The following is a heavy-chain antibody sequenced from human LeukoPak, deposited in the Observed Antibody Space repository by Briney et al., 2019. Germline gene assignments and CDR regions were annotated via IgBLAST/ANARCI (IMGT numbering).Heavy chain of an antibody. CDR2: ISSSSRTI. J-gene: IGHJ5*02. D-gene: IGHD3-3*01. CDR3: ARGPVPTYDFWSGGYNWFDP. Sequence: PGGSMRLSCAASGFTFSSYSTNWVRQAPGNGLGWVSYISSSSRTIYYADAVKGRFTISRDNATNSLYLQMNSLRAEDTAVYYCARGPVPTYDFWSGGYNWFDPWGQGTLVTVSS. V-gene: IGHV3-48*01. CDR1: GFTFSSYS.